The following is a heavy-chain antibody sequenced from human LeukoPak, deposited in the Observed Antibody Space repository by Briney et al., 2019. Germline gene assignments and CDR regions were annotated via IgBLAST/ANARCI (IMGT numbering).Heavy chain of an antibody. CDR3: ARSPGGATTLPRWDGAFDI. J-gene: IGHJ3*02. Sequence: GASVKVSCKASGYTFTSYDINWVRQATGQGLEWMGWMNPNSGNTGYAQKFQGRVTMTRNTSISTAYMELSSLRSEDTAVYYCARSPGGATTLPRWDGAFDIWGQGTMVTVSS. V-gene: IGHV1-8*01. CDR1: GYTFTSYD. D-gene: IGHD1-26*01. CDR2: MNPNSGNT.